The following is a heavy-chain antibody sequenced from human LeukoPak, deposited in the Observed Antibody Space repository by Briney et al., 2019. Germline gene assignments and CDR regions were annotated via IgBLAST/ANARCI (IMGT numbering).Heavy chain of an antibody. D-gene: IGHD6-13*01. V-gene: IGHV4-61*02. J-gene: IGHJ4*02. CDR2: IYTGGST. CDR1: GGSISSGNSY. CDR3: ARSAGYSTNPVDY. Sequence: PSETLSLTCTVSGGSISSGNSYWSWIRQPAGKGLEWIGRIYTGGSTNYNPSLKSRVTISVDTSKNQFSLKLSSVTAADTAVYYCARSAGYSTNPVDYWGQGTLVTVSS.